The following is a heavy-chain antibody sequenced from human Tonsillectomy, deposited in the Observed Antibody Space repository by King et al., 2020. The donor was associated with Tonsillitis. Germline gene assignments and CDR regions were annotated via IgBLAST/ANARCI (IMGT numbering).Heavy chain of an antibody. CDR3: AKGGEAVAVWFDP. CDR1: GFTFSNYA. D-gene: IGHD6-19*01. CDR2: MSGSGSNT. J-gene: IGHJ5*02. V-gene: IGHV3-23*04. Sequence: VQLVESGGGLVQPGGSLRLSCAASGFTFSNYAMSWVRQAPGKGLEWVATMSGSGSNTYYADSVKGRFTISRDNSKNTQYLQMNSLRAEDTAVYYCAKGGEAVAVWFDPWGQGTLVTVSS.